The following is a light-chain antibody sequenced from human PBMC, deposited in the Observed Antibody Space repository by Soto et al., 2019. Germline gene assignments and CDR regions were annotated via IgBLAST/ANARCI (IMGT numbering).Light chain of an antibody. J-gene: IGKJ5*01. CDR3: QQYGDPPIT. V-gene: IGKV3-20*01. CDR2: GAS. CDR1: QSVSSNY. Sequence: EIVLTQSPGTLFFSPGEIATLSCRASQSVSSNYLAWYQQKPGQAPRLLIYGASNRATGIPDRFSGSGSGTDFTLTISRLEPGDFAVFYCQQYGDPPITFGQGTRLEIK.